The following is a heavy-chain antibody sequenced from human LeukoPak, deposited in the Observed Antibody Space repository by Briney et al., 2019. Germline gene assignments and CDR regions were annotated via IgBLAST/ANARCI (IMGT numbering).Heavy chain of an antibody. CDR1: GYSFTSYW. CDR3: ARHHDSSGGDY. V-gene: IGHV5-51*01. Sequence: PGASPQISCQCSGYSFTSYWIGWVRPLPGEGLEWRGIIYPGDSDTRYSPSVQGQVTISAHKSISTAYLQWSGLKASDTAMYYCARHHDSSGGDYWGQGTLVTVSS. CDR2: IYPGDSDT. D-gene: IGHD3-22*01. J-gene: IGHJ4*02.